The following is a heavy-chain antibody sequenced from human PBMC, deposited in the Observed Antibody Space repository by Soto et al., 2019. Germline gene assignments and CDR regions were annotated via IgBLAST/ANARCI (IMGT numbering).Heavy chain of an antibody. J-gene: IGHJ4*02. Sequence: PSETLSLTCTVSGGSISSYYWSWIRQPPGKGLEWIGYIYYSGSTNYNPSLKSRVTISVDTSKNQSSLKLSSVTAADTAVYYCARLNDYGDYCFDYWGQGTLVTVSS. V-gene: IGHV4-59*08. CDR3: ARLNDYGDYCFDY. CDR2: IYYSGST. CDR1: GGSISSYY. D-gene: IGHD4-17*01.